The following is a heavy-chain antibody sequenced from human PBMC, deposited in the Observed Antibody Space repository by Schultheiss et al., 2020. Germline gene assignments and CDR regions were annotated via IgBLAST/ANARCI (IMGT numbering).Heavy chain of an antibody. D-gene: IGHD2-15*01. J-gene: IGHJ4*02. Sequence: SETLSLTCTVSGGSINSYYWGWIRQPPGKGLEWIGSVDYTGNTYYKASLKSRLTISVDTSKNQFSLKLSSVTAADTAVYYCARGGVVGDCSGGSCYLEYWGQGTLVTVSS. CDR3: ARGGVVGDCSGGSCYLEY. CDR2: VDYTGNT. V-gene: IGHV4-39*01. CDR1: GGSINSYY.